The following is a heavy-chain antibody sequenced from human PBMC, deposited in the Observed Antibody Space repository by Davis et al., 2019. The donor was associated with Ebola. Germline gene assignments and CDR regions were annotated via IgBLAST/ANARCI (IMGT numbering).Heavy chain of an antibody. Sequence: GESLKISCAASGFTFSSYWMSWVRQAPGKGLEWVANIKQDGSEKYYVDSVKGRFTISRDNAKSSLYLQMNSLGAEDTALYYCARVRCSGTSCYSPYYYGMDVWGQGTTVTVSS. V-gene: IGHV3-7*01. D-gene: IGHD2-15*01. CDR2: IKQDGSEK. J-gene: IGHJ6*02. CDR3: ARVRCSGTSCYSPYYYGMDV. CDR1: GFTFSSYW.